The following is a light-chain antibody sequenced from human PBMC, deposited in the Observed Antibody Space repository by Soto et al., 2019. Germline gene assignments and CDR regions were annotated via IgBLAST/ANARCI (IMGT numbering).Light chain of an antibody. CDR1: QAIRND. CDR2: DAS. J-gene: IGKJ4*01. Sequence: DIQITQSPSSRSASVVDRVTITCLAGQAIRNDLGWYQQKPAKAPKRLIYDASKLETGVPSRFSGSGSGTDFTFTISSLQPEDIATYYCQQYVDLPPTFGGGTKVDIK. V-gene: IGKV1-33*01. CDR3: QQYVDLPPT.